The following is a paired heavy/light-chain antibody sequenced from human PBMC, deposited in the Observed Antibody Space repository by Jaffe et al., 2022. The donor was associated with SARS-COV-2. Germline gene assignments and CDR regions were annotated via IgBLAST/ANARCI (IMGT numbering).Heavy chain of an antibody. CDR3: ARGYSYPN. D-gene: IGHD3-16*02. Sequence: EVVLEQSGGGLVQPGGSLRLSCVTSGLSFSSYWMSWVRQAPGKGLEWVANIKEDGSEKYYVDSVKGRFTISRDNAKNSLFLQMDGLRVEDTAVYYCARGYSYPNWGPGTLVTVSS. J-gene: IGHJ4*02. V-gene: IGHV3-7*04. CDR2: IKEDGSEK. CDR1: GLSFSSYW.
Light chain of an antibody. CDR3: MQGTYWPQT. V-gene: IGKV2-30*01. CDR2: KVS. Sequence: DVVLTQSPLSLSVTLGQPASISCRSSQSLVYTDGNTYLIWFHQRPGQSPRRLIYKVSTRDSGVPDRFGGSGSGTDFTLKISRVEAEDVGVYYCMQGTYWPQTFGQGTKVEI. J-gene: IGKJ1*01. CDR1: QSLVYTDGNTY.